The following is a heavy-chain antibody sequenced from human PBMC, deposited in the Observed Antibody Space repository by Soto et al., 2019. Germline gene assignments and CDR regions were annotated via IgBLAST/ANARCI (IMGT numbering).Heavy chain of an antibody. J-gene: IGHJ4*02. Sequence: QVQLEQSGAEVKKPGSSVKVSCKSSGGTFSSYRISWVRQAPGQGLEWMGGIMPIFATPKYAQRFQGRVTVSAEESTSTAYKELRSLTFDDTGVYYCAREVSSSRFDSWGQGTLVTVSS. V-gene: IGHV1-69*01. D-gene: IGHD2-2*01. CDR1: GGTFSSYR. CDR3: AREVSSSRFDS. CDR2: IMPIFATP.